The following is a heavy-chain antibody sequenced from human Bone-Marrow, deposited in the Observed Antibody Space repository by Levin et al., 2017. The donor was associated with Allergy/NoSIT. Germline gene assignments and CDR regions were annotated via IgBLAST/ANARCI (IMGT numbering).Heavy chain of an antibody. D-gene: IGHD2-21*01. Sequence: GESLKISCAASGFTFSNAWMNWVRQAPGKGLEWVGHIKSKIDGGTTDYAAPVKGRFTISRDDSENTLYLQMNSLKAEDTGVYYCRILHTVRDSWGHGTLVTVSS. V-gene: IGHV3-15*01. CDR2: IKSKIDGGTT. CDR1: GFTFSNAW. CDR3: RILHTVRDS. J-gene: IGHJ5*01.